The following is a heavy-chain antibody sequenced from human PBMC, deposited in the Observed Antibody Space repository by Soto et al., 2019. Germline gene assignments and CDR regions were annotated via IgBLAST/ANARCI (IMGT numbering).Heavy chain of an antibody. D-gene: IGHD2-15*01. J-gene: IGHJ5*02. CDR3: AREKDIVVVVAAGNWFDP. Sequence: EVQLVESGGGLVQPGGSLRLSCAASGFTFSSYWMSWVRQAPGKGLEWVANIKQDGSEKYYVDSVKGRFTITSDNAKNSLYLQMNSMRAEDKAVYYCAREKDIVVVVAAGNWFDPWGQGTMVTVSS. CDR1: GFTFSSYW. CDR2: IKQDGSEK. V-gene: IGHV3-7*01.